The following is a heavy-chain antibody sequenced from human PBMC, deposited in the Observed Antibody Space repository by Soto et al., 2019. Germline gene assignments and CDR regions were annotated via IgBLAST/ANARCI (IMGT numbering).Heavy chain of an antibody. J-gene: IGHJ6*02. CDR2: IDPSDSYT. CDR3: ARLAMATRRGYYGMDV. V-gene: IGHV5-10-1*01. D-gene: IGHD5-12*01. CDR1: GYSFTSYW. Sequence: EVQLVQSGAEVKKPGESLWISCKGSGYSFTSYWISWVRQLPGKGLEWMGRIDPSDSYTNYSPSFHGHVTISADKSISTAYLQWSRLKASDTAMYYCARLAMATRRGYYGMDVWGQGTTVTVSS.